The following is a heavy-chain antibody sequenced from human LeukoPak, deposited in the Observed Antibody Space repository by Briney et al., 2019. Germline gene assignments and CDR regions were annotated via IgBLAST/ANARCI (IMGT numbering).Heavy chain of an antibody. D-gene: IGHD4-11*01. CDR2: IIPIFGTA. CDR1: GGTFSSYA. V-gene: IGHV1-69*05. Sequence: ASVKVSCKASGGTFSSYAISWVRQAPGQGLEWMGRIIPIFGTANYAQKFQGRVTITTDESTSTAYMELSRLRSEDTAVYYCARGIADGATVANTPYWYFDLWGRGTLVTVSS. CDR3: ARGIADGATVANTPYWYFDL. J-gene: IGHJ2*01.